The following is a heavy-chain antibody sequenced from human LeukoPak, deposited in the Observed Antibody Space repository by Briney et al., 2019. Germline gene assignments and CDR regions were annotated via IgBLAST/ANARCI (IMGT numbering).Heavy chain of an antibody. CDR1: GFTFEGYA. CDR2: ISWNSGGK. J-gene: IGHJ4*02. V-gene: IGHV3-9*01. Sequence: GGSLRLSCAASGFTFEGYAMHWVRQAPGKGLEWASGISWNSGGKGYADSVKGRFTISRDNPPTSLYLQMNSLRAEDTALYYCAKVFGGSYYSPLDYWGQGTLVTVSS. D-gene: IGHD1-26*01. CDR3: AKVFGGSYYSPLDY.